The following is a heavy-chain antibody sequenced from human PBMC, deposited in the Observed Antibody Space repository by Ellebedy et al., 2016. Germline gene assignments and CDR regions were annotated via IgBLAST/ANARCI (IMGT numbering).Heavy chain of an antibody. CDR2: VYSDETTT. J-gene: IGHJ4*02. CDR1: GFTFSRYW. Sequence: GESLKISCAASGFTFSRYWMHWVRQVPGKGLLWVSRVYSDETTTLYADSVKGRFNVSRDNAKNTLYLQMNSLRAEDTAVYYCVRGCTNGECQPGGFDSWGQGTLVTVSP. D-gene: IGHD2-8*01. CDR3: VRGCTNGECQPGGFDS. V-gene: IGHV3-74*01.